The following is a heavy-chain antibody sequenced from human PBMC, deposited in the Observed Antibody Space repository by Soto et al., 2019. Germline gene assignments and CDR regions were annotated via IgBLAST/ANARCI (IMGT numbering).Heavy chain of an antibody. CDR2: ISGSGGST. Sequence: PGGSLRLSCAASGFTFSSYAMSWVRQAPGKGLEWVSAISGSGGSTYYADSVKGRFTISRDNSKNTLYLQMNSLRAEDTAVYYCAKGLRCSSTSCSKAGWLRTHYYYYGMDVWGQGTTVTVSS. V-gene: IGHV3-23*01. J-gene: IGHJ6*02. CDR3: AKGLRCSSTSCSKAGWLRTHYYYYGMDV. D-gene: IGHD2-2*01. CDR1: GFTFSSYA.